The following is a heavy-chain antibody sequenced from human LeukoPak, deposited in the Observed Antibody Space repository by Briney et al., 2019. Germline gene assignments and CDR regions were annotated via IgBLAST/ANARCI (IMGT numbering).Heavy chain of an antibody. D-gene: IGHD3-22*01. CDR1: GGSISSYY. CDR2: IYRSGST. CDR3: ARDRYYYDSSGYFLFDY. V-gene: IGHV4-59*01. Sequence: SETLSLTCTVSGGSISSYYWSWIRQPPGKGLEWIGYIYRSGSTNYNPSLKSRVTISVDTSKNQFSLKLSSVTAADTAVYYCARDRYYYDSSGYFLFDYWGQGTLVTVSS. J-gene: IGHJ4*02.